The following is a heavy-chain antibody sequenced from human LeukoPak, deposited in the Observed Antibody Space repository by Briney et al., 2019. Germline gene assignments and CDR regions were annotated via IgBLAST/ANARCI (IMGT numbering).Heavy chain of an antibody. D-gene: IGHD3-22*01. Sequence: SETLSLTCAVYGGSFSGYYWSWIRQPPGKGLEWIGEINHSGSTNYNPSLKSRVTISVDTSKNQFSLKLSSVTAADTAVYYCARDGSSGYYYFDYWGHGTLVTVSS. V-gene: IGHV4-34*01. J-gene: IGHJ4*01. CDR3: ARDGSSGYYYFDY. CDR1: GGSFSGYY. CDR2: INHSGST.